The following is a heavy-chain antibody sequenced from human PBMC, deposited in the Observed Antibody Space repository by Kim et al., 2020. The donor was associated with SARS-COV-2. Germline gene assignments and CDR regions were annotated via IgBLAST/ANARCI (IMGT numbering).Heavy chain of an antibody. D-gene: IGHD2-2*02. J-gene: IGHJ6*02. CDR3: ARSLYMTPRYYYGLDV. Sequence: SLKSRVTMSVDTSKNQFSLKMNSVTAADTAVYYCARSLYMTPRYYYGLDVWGQGTTVTVSS. V-gene: IGHV4-59*10.